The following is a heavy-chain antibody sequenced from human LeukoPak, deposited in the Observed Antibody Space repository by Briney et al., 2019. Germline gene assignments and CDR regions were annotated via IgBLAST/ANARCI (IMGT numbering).Heavy chain of an antibody. V-gene: IGHV3-23*01. CDR3: AKGRSSTSWRWFDP. Sequence: GGSLRLSCAASGFTFSSYAMSWVRQAPGKGLEWVSAISGSGGSTYYADSVKGRFTISRDNCKNTLYLQMNSLRAEDTAVYYCAKGRSSTSWRWFDPWGQGTLVTVSS. J-gene: IGHJ5*02. CDR2: ISGSGGST. CDR1: GFTFSSYA. D-gene: IGHD2-2*01.